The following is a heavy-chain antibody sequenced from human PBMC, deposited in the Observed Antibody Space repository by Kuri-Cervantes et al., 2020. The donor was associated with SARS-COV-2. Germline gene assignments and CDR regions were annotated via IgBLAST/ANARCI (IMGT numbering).Heavy chain of an antibody. CDR1: GGSFSGYY. D-gene: IGHD2-2*01. Sequence: ESLKISCAVYGGSFSGYYWSWIRQPPGKGLEWIGEINHSGSTNYNPSLMSRVTISVDTSKNQFSLKLSSVTAADTAVYYCARGGCSSTSCYSKHQKNWFDPWGQGTLVTVSS. V-gene: IGHV4-34*01. CDR3: ARGGCSSTSCYSKHQKNWFDP. J-gene: IGHJ5*02. CDR2: INHSGST.